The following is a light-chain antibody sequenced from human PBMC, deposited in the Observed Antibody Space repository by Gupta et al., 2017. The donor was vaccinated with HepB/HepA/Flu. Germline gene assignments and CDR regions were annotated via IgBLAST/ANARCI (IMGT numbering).Light chain of an antibody. V-gene: IGLV4-69*01. Sequence: QVVLTQSPSASASLGASVTLTCTLSSGHSTYTIAWHQQQPEKGPRYSMKLNSDGSHNRGDGIPDRFSGSSSGAERYLTSSSLQSEDEADYYCQTWGTGYRVFGGGTKLTVL. CDR3: QTWGTGYRV. CDR2: LNSDGSH. CDR1: SGHSTYT. J-gene: IGLJ3*02.